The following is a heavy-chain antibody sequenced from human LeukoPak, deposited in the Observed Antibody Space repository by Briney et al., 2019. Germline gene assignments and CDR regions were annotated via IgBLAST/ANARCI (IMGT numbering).Heavy chain of an antibody. Sequence: GGSLRLSCTASGFTFSSYAMSWVRQAPGKGLEWVSAISGRGGNTYYADSVKGRFTISRDNSKNTLYLQMNSLRAEDTAVFYCAKAYYGSGRTGYFDYWGQGTLVTVSS. J-gene: IGHJ4*02. CDR3: AKAYYGSGRTGYFDY. CDR1: GFTFSSYA. CDR2: ISGRGGNT. V-gene: IGHV3-23*01. D-gene: IGHD3-10*01.